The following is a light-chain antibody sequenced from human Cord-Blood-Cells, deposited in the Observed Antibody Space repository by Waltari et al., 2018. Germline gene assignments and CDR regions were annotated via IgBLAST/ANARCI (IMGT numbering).Light chain of an antibody. CDR3: QSYDSSLSGYVV. CDR1: RSNIGAGYD. Sequence: QSVLTQPPSVSGAPGQRVTISCTGSRSNIGAGYDVPCYQQLPGTAPKLLIYGNSNRPSGVPDRFSGSKSGTSASLAITGLQAEDEADYYCQSYDSSLSGYVVFGGGTKLTVL. J-gene: IGLJ2*01. CDR2: GNS. V-gene: IGLV1-40*01.